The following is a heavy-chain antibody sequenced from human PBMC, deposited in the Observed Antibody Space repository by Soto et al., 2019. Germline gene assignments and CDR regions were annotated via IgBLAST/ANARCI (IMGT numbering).Heavy chain of an antibody. Sequence: SQTLSLTCAISGDSVSSNCAAWNWIRQSPSRGLEWLGRTYYRSKWYNDYAVSVKSRITINPDTSKNQFSLQLNSVTPEDTAVYYCAREKEVIAARRDYYYYGMDVWGRGTTVTVSS. CDR2: TYYRSKWYN. CDR3: AREKEVIAARRDYYYYGMDV. CDR1: GDSVSSNCAA. J-gene: IGHJ6*02. D-gene: IGHD6-6*01. V-gene: IGHV6-1*01.